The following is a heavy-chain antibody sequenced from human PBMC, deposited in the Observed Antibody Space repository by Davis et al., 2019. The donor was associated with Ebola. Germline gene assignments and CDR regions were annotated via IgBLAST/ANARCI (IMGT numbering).Heavy chain of an antibody. CDR1: GYTFTSYA. CDR2: INTNSGNP. CDR3: ARELPSYYYGSGTYYNGGFDI. V-gene: IGHV7-4-1*02. D-gene: IGHD3-10*01. Sequence: AASVKVSCSASGYTFTSYAMNRVRQAPGQGLEWMGWINTNSGNPTSAQDFKGRFVFSLDTPVSTAYLQITSLKAEDTAVYYCARELPSYYYGSGTYYNGGFDIWGQGTMVTVSS. J-gene: IGHJ3*02.